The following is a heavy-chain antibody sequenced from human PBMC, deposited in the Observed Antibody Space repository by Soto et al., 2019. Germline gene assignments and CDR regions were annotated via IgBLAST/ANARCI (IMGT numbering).Heavy chain of an antibody. Sequence: GGSLRLSFAASGFTFSSYGMHWFGQGPGKGLEWVAVISYDGSNKYYADSVKGRFTISRDNSKNTLYLQMNSLRAEDTAVYYCAKPNYYGSGSYLARVAFDIWGQGTMVTVSS. V-gene: IGHV3-30*18. J-gene: IGHJ3*02. CDR1: GFTFSSYG. D-gene: IGHD3-10*01. CDR2: ISYDGSNK. CDR3: AKPNYYGSGSYLARVAFDI.